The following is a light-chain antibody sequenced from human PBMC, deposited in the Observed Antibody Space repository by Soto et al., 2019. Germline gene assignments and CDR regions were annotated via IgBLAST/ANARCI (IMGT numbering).Light chain of an antibody. Sequence: QSALTQPASVSGSPGQSITISCTGTSSDFGSYNLVSWYQQHPGKAPKLMIYEDSKLPSGVSNRFSGSKSGNTASLTISGLQAEDDADYYCCSYAGSSTDVFGTGNKLTVL. CDR1: SSDFGSYNL. V-gene: IGLV2-23*01. CDR2: EDS. J-gene: IGLJ1*01. CDR3: CSYAGSSTDV.